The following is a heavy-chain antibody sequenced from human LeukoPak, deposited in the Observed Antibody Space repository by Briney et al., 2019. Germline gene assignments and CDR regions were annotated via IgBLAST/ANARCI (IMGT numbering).Heavy chain of an antibody. CDR2: IDGRGGTI. J-gene: IGHJ4*02. Sequence: GSLRLSCAASGFTFSSYALSWVRQAPGKGLEWVSGIDGRGGTITYADSVKGRFTISRDNSKYRLFLQMDSLRADDTAIYYCAKDQFGPYSYVEYWVQGTLVTGSS. V-gene: IGHV3-23*01. CDR1: GFTFSSYA. CDR3: AKDQFGPYSYVEY. D-gene: IGHD5-18*01.